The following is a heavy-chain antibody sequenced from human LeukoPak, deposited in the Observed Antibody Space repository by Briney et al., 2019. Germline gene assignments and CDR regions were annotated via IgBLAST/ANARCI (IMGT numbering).Heavy chain of an antibody. CDR3: ARQPIAARGIDY. D-gene: IGHD6-6*01. V-gene: IGHV4-59*08. J-gene: IGHJ4*02. CDR1: GGSISSYY. CDR2: IYYSGST. Sequence: PSETLSLTCTVSGGSISSYYWSWIRQPPGKGLEWIGYIYYSGSTNYNPSLKSRVTISVDTSKNQSSLKLSSVTAADTAVYYCARQPIAARGIDYWGQGTLVTVSS.